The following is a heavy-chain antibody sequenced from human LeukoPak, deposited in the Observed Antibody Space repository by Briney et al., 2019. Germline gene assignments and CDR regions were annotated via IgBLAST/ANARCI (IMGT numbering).Heavy chain of an antibody. D-gene: IGHD4-17*01. J-gene: IGHJ4*02. CDR1: GGSISSGGYY. CDR3: ARVAISTVTLSFDY. Sequence: SETLSLTCTVSGGSISSGGYYWSWIRQHPGKGLEWIGYIYYSGSTYYNPSPKSRVTISVDTSKNQFSLKLSSVTAADTAVYYCARVAISTVTLSFDYWGQGTLVTVSS. CDR2: IYYSGST. V-gene: IGHV4-31*03.